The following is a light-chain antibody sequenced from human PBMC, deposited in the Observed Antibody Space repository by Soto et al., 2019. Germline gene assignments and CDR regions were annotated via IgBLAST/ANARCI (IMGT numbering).Light chain of an antibody. V-gene: IGLV2-23*01. CDR3: LSYDGGLRVTI. CDR1: SNDLGSYNL. CDR2: EGS. Sequence: QSVLTQPASVSGSPGQSITISCTGTSNDLGSYNLVSWYQQHPGKAPKLMIYEGSKRPSGVSNRFSGSKSGNTASLTISGLQAEDAAAYYCLSYDGGLRVTIFGGGTKLTVL. J-gene: IGLJ2*01.